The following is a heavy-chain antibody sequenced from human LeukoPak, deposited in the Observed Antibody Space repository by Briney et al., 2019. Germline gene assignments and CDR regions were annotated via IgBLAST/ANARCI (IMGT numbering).Heavy chain of an antibody. CDR1: GYTFISYG. D-gene: IGHD3-22*01. CDR2: ISAYNGNT. J-gene: IGHJ4*02. CDR3: ARVRYDSSGYYYVDY. V-gene: IGHV1-18*01. Sequence: ASVKVSCKASGYTFISYGISWVRQAPGQGLEWMGWISAYNGNTNYAQKLQGRVTMTTDTSTSTVYMELRSLGSDDTAVYYCARVRYDSSGYYYVDYWGQGTLVTVSS.